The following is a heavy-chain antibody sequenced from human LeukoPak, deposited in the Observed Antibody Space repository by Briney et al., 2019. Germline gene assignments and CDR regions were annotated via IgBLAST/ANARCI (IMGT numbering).Heavy chain of an antibody. Sequence: GWIXXPPGKGLEWIGSIYYSGSTYYNPSLKSRVTISVDTSKNQFSLKLSSVTAADTAVYYCARVQQLVRSVDYWGQGTLVTVSS. D-gene: IGHD6-6*01. V-gene: IGHV4-39*07. CDR3: ARVQQLVRSVDY. J-gene: IGHJ4*02. CDR2: IYYSGST.